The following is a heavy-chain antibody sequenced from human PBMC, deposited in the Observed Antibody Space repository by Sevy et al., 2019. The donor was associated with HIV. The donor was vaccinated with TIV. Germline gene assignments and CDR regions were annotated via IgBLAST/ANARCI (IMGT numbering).Heavy chain of an antibody. Sequence: ASVQVSCKASGYTFTGYYMHWVRQAPGQGLEWMGWINPNSGGTNYAQKFQGRVTMPRDTSISTAYMELSRLRSDDTAVDYCARGFYYDDSSGYYWPWGQGTLVTVSS. J-gene: IGHJ5*02. CDR3: ARGFYYDDSSGYYWP. CDR1: GYTFTGYY. V-gene: IGHV1-2*02. CDR2: INPNSGGT. D-gene: IGHD3-22*01.